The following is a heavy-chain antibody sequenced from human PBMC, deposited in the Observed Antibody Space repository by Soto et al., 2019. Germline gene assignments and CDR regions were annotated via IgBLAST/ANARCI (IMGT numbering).Heavy chain of an antibody. V-gene: IGHV4-31*03. CDR2: IYYSGST. J-gene: IGHJ4*02. Sequence: SETLSLTCTVSGGSISSGGYYWSWIRQHPGKGLEWIGYIYYSGSTYYNPSLKSRVTISVDTSKNQFSLKLSSVTAADTAVYYCARGSSRSLWQDGGDYWGQGTLVNVSS. D-gene: IGHD2-2*01. CDR1: GGSISSGGYY. CDR3: ARGSSRSLWQDGGDY.